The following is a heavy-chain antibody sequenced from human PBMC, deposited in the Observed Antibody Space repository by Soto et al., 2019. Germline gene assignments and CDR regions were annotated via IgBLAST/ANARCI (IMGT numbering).Heavy chain of an antibody. J-gene: IGHJ6*02. V-gene: IGHV1-18*01. CDR3: ARGENDYGDYVNYYYGMDV. D-gene: IGHD4-17*01. CDR2: ISAYNGNT. Sequence: QVQLVQSGAEVKKPGASVKVSCKASGYTFTSYGISWVRQAPGQGLEWMGWISAYNGNTNYAQKLQGRVTMTTDTSTSTAYMELRGLRSDDTAVYYCARGENDYGDYVNYYYGMDVWGQGTTVTVSS. CDR1: GYTFTSYG.